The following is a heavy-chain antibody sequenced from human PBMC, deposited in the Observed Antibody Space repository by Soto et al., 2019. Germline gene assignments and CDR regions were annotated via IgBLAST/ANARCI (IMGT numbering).Heavy chain of an antibody. D-gene: IGHD3-10*01. CDR2: IYPGDSDI. J-gene: IGHJ4*01. CDR1: GYSFTTYW. Sequence: GESLKISCKGSGYSFTTYWIAWVRQMPGKGLEWVGIIYPGDSDIRYSPSFEGHVTISVDKSISTAFLQWNSLKASDNAIYYCARHSTSAPKDYWGQGTLVTVSS. V-gene: IGHV5-51*01. CDR3: ARHSTSAPKDY.